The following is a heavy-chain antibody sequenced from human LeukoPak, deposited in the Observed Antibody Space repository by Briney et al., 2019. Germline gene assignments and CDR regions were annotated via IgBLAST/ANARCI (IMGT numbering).Heavy chain of an antibody. D-gene: IGHD1-26*01. CDR3: ATYRREYYYGMDV. Sequence: QAGGSLRLSCAASGFTVSSRFMNWVRQAPGKGLEWVSVISSGGSTYYADSVKGGFTISRDNSKNTLYLQMNSLRAEDTAVYYCATYRREYYYGMDVWGQGTTVTVSS. CDR1: GFTVSSRF. J-gene: IGHJ6*02. CDR2: ISSGGST. V-gene: IGHV3-66*01.